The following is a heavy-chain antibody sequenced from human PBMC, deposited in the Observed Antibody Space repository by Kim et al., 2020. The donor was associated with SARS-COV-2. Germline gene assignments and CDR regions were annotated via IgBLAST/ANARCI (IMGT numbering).Heavy chain of an antibody. D-gene: IGHD3-9*01. CDR2: ISSSSSTI. CDR3: ARDGYYDILTGYYYYYGMDV. CDR1: GFTFSSYS. Sequence: GGSLRLSCAASGFTFSSYSMNWVRQAPGKGLEWVSYISSSSSTIYYADSVKGRFTISRDNAKNSLYLQMNSLRDEDTAVYYCARDGYYDILTGYYYYYGMDVWGQGTTVTVSS. V-gene: IGHV3-48*02. J-gene: IGHJ6*02.